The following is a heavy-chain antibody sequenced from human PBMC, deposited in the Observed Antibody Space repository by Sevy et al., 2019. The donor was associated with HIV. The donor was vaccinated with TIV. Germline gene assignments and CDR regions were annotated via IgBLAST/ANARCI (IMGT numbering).Heavy chain of an antibody. V-gene: IGHV3-7*01. D-gene: IGHD6-19*01. Sequence: GGSLRLSCAASGFTFSSYWMTWVRQAPGKGLEWVANIKQDGSAKYYVDSVKGRFTISRDNAKNSLYLQMNSLRAEDTAIYYCAAGYTSGYLTYWGQGTLVTVSS. CDR3: AAGYTSGYLTY. CDR1: GFTFSSYW. CDR2: IKQDGSAK. J-gene: IGHJ4*02.